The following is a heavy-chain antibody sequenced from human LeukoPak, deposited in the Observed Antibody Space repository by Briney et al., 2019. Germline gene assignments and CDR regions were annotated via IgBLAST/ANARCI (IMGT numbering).Heavy chain of an antibody. CDR3: ARMVGLVSDY. Sequence: SQTLSLTCAISGDSVSSDRAVWNWIRQSPSRGLEWLGRTYYRSKWYSYYAASVKSRITINPDTSKNQFSLQLKSVTPEDTAVYYCARMVGLVSDYWGQGTLVTVSS. CDR1: GDSVSSDRAV. D-gene: IGHD3-10*01. V-gene: IGHV6-1*01. J-gene: IGHJ4*02. CDR2: TYYRSKWYS.